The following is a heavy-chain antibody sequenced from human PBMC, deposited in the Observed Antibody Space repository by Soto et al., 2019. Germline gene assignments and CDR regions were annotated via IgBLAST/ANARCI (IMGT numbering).Heavy chain of an antibody. J-gene: IGHJ3*02. CDR3: ARDSYYDILTGYSRNAFDI. CDR2: IIPIFGTA. Sequence: SVKVSCKASGGTFSSYAISWVRQAPGQGLEWMGGIIPIFGTANYAQKFQGRATMTRDTSISTAYMELSRLRSDDTAIYYCARDSYYDILTGYSRNAFDIWGQGTMVTVSS. CDR1: GGTFSSYA. V-gene: IGHV1-69*05. D-gene: IGHD3-9*01.